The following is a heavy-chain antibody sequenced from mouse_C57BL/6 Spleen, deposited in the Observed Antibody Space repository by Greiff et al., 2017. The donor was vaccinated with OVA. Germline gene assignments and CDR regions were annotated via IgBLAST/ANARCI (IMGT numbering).Heavy chain of an antibody. D-gene: IGHD2-2*01. J-gene: IGHJ3*01. Sequence: QVQLQQPGAELVKPGASVKLSCKASGYTFTSYWMQWVKQRPGQGLEWIGEIDPSDSYHNYNQKLKGKATLTVDTSSSTAYMQLSSLTSEDAAVYYCARRGYGYDLAYWGQGTLVTVSA. V-gene: IGHV1-50*01. CDR2: IDPSDSYH. CDR1: GYTFTSYW. CDR3: ARRGYGYDLAY.